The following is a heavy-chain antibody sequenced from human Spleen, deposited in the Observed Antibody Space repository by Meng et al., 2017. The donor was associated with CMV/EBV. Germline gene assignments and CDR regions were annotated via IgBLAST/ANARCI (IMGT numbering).Heavy chain of an antibody. J-gene: IGHJ4*02. D-gene: IGHD1-26*01. Sequence: ASVKVSCKTSGYSFTSYGISWVRQAPGQGLEWMGWISVYTDNTSSAQKYQGRLTMTTDTSTSTAYMELRSLRSDDTAVYYCARFRIVGATYYFDYWGQGTLVTVSS. CDR1: GYSFTSYG. CDR3: ARFRIVGATYYFDY. V-gene: IGHV1-18*01. CDR2: ISVYTDNT.